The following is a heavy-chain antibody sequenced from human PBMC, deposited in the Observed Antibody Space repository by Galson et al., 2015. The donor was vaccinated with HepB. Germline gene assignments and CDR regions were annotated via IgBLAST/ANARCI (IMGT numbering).Heavy chain of an antibody. V-gene: IGHV3-7*03. D-gene: IGHD1-1*01. CDR1: GFTFSTYW. CDR2: IKPHGTEM. J-gene: IGHJ4*02. Sequence: SLRLSCAASGFTFSTYWMNWVRQAPGKGLEWVANIKPHGTEMYYVDSVKGRLTISRDDAKNSVYLQMNSLRAEDTAVYYCARDWSLSTGHAIERFNSWGQGTLVTVSS. CDR3: ARDWSLSTGHAIERFNS.